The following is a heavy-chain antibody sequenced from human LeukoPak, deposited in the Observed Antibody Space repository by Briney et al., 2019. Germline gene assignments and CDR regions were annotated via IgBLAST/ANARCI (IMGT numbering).Heavy chain of an antibody. CDR3: ARGRIVGATVDY. D-gene: IGHD1-26*01. V-gene: IGHV4-4*07. CDR1: GGSISSYY. J-gene: IGHJ4*02. Sequence: PSGTLSLTCTVSGGSISSYYWSWIRQPAAKGLEWIGRIYSSGSTNYNPSLKSRVTISLDTSKNQFSLKLSSVTAADTAVYYCARGRIVGATVDYWGQGTLVTVSS. CDR2: IYSSGST.